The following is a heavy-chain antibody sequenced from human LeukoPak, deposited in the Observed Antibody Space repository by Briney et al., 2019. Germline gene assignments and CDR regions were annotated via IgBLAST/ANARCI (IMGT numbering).Heavy chain of an antibody. Sequence: AGGSLRLSCAASGFSFSTFVMTWVRQAPGKGLESVATINHNAQYTYYADSVKGRFTISRDNSKDTLYLQMNSLRAEDTAVYYCSKKGQNEDYGKPGWGQGTLVTVSS. D-gene: IGHD4-17*01. V-gene: IGHV3-23*01. CDR1: GFSFSTFV. CDR2: INHNAQYT. J-gene: IGHJ4*02. CDR3: SKKGQNEDYGKPG.